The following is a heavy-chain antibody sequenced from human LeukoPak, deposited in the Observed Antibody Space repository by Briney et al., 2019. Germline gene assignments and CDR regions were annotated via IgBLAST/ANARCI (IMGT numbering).Heavy chain of an antibody. Sequence: ASVKVSCKASAYTFTDYYVHWVRQAPGQGLEWMGRINPSSGVTNYAQNFQGRVTMTRDTSISTAYMELSRLRSDDTAVYYCATTSGYFYYWGQGTLVTVSS. J-gene: IGHJ4*02. V-gene: IGHV1-2*06. CDR1: AYTFTDYY. CDR2: INPSSGVT. D-gene: IGHD1-26*01. CDR3: ATTSGYFYY.